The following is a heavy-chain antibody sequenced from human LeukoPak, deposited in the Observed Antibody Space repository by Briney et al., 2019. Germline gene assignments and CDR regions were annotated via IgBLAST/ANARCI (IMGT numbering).Heavy chain of an antibody. Sequence: ASVKVSCKASGYTFTSYGISWVQQAPGQGLEWMGWISAYNGNTNYAQKLQGRVTMTTDTSTSTAYMELRSLRSDDTAVYYCANSPSGLGLFDPWGQGTLVTVSS. J-gene: IGHJ5*02. V-gene: IGHV1-18*01. CDR2: ISAYNGNT. CDR1: GYTFTSYG. CDR3: ANSPSGLGLFDP. D-gene: IGHD5-12*01.